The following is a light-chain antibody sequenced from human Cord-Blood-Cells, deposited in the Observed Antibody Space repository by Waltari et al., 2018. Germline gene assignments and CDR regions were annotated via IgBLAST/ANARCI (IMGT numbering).Light chain of an antibody. CDR3: QQYYSTPLT. CDR2: WAS. V-gene: IGKV4-1*01. Sequence: LGERATINCKSSQSVLYSSNNKNYLAGYQQKPGQPPKLLIYWASTRESGVPDRFSGSGSGTDFTLTISSLQAEDVAVYYCQQYYSTPLTFGGGTKVEIK. J-gene: IGKJ4*01. CDR1: QSVLYSSNNKNY.